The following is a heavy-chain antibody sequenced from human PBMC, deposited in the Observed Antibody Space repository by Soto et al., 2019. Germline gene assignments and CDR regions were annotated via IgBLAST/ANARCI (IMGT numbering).Heavy chain of an antibody. CDR3: ARARVGYSYDVDY. V-gene: IGHV3-30-3*01. J-gene: IGHJ4*02. D-gene: IGHD5-18*01. CDR2: ISYDGSNK. CDR1: GFTFSSYA. Sequence: GGSLRLSCAASGFTFSSYAMHWVRQAPGKGLEWVAVISYDGSNKYYADSVKGRFTISRDNSKNTLYLQMNSLRAEDTAVYYCARARVGYSYDVDYWGQGTLVTVSS.